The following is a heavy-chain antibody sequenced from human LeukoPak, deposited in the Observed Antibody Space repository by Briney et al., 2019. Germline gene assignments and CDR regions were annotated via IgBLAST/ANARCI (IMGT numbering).Heavy chain of an antibody. J-gene: IGHJ5*02. CDR3: AREATGPGSNWFDP. Sequence: SEILSLTCTVSGGSISSSSYYWGWIRQPPGKGLEWIGSIYYSGSTYYNPSLKSRVTISVDTSKNQFSLKLSSVTAADTAVYYCAREATGPGSNWFDPWGQGTLVTVSS. CDR2: IYYSGST. V-gene: IGHV4-39*02. CDR1: GGSISSSSYY. D-gene: IGHD1-26*01.